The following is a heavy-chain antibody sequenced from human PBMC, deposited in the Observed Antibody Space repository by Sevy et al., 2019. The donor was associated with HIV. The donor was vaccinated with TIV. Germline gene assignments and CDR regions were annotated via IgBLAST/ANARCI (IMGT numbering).Heavy chain of an antibody. D-gene: IGHD3-3*01. CDR1: GYTFTSYG. CDR2: ISAYNGNT. CDR3: AGDRGPYYDFWSGYYTVGDYFDY. J-gene: IGHJ4*02. Sequence: ASVKVSCKASGYTFTSYGISWVRQAPGQGLEWMGWISAYNGNTNYAQKLQGRVTMTTDTSTSTAYMELRSLRSDDTAVYYCAGDRGPYYDFWSGYYTVGDYFDYWGQGTLVTVSS. V-gene: IGHV1-18*01.